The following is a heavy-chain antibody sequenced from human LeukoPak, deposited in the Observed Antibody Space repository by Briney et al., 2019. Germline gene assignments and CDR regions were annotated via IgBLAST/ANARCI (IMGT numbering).Heavy chain of an antibody. D-gene: IGHD2-2*01. CDR1: GFTFSSYD. CDR3: ARAHCSSTSCYGGDPSDAFDI. V-gene: IGHV3-13*01. CDR2: IGTAGDT. J-gene: IGHJ3*02. Sequence: GGSLRLSCAASGFTFSSYDMHWVRQATGKGLEWVSAIGTAGDTYYPGSVKGRFTISRENAKNSLYLQMNSLRAGDTAVYYCARAHCSSTSCYGGDPSDAFDIWGQGTMVTVSS.